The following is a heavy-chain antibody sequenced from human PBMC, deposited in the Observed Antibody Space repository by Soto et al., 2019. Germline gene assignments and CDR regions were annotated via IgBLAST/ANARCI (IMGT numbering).Heavy chain of an antibody. J-gene: IGHJ4*02. Sequence: GGSLRLSCAASGFTFSSYSMNWVRQAPGKGLEWVSYISSSSSTIYYADSVKGRFTISRDNAKNSLYLQMNSLRDEDTAVYYCARDPYDDDITYYFDYWGQGTLVTVSS. D-gene: IGHD3-9*01. CDR2: ISSSSSTI. CDR3: ARDPYDDDITYYFDY. CDR1: GFTFSSYS. V-gene: IGHV3-48*02.